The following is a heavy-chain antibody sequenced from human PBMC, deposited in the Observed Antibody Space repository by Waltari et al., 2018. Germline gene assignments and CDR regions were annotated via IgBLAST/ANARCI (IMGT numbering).Heavy chain of an antibody. D-gene: IGHD3-3*02. CDR1: GFSFSIYP. CDR3: ASLASI. Sequence: EVQLVESGGGLVKPGGSLRLSCAASGFSFSIYPMSWVRQAPGKGLEWGAFISVNSEYIFYADSVRGRFTISRDNAKNSLYLQMNSLTAEDTAVYYCASLASIWGQGTLVTVSS. V-gene: IGHV3-21*02. J-gene: IGHJ4*02. CDR2: ISVNSEYI.